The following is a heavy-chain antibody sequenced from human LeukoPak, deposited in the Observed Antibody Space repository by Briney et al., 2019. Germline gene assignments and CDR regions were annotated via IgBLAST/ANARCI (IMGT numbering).Heavy chain of an antibody. J-gene: IGHJ4*02. CDR2: IFGIGGSA. V-gene: IGHV3-23*01. Sequence: GGSLRLSRAASGFTLRSYAMHLVRQAPGEGLEWVSGIFGIGGSAHYADSVKVRFTISRDTSKNTVYLQIDSLRAEDTATYYCAKATTGYSSGRYPAWPIDYWGQGTLVTVSS. D-gene: IGHD2-15*01. CDR1: GFTLRSYA. CDR3: AKATTGYSSGRYPAWPIDY.